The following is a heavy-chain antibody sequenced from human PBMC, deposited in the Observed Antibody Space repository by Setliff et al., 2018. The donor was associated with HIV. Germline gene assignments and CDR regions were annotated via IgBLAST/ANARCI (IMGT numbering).Heavy chain of an antibody. J-gene: IGHJ3*02. V-gene: IGHV3-74*01. CDR2: INSDGSSA. D-gene: IGHD1-26*01. CDR1: GFTFSGYW. Sequence: PGGSLRLSCAASGFTFSGYWMHWVRQAPGKGLVWVSRINSDGSSATYTDSMRGRFTISRDNSKNTLYLQMNSLRAEDTAVYYCARGKWDAFDIWGQGTMVTVSS. CDR3: ARGKWDAFDI.